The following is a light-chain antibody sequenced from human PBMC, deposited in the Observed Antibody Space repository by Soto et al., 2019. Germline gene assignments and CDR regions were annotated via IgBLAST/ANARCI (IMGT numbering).Light chain of an antibody. J-gene: IGKJ4*01. Sequence: DFQMTQSPSSLSASVGDRVTITCQASADISNYLNWYQQKPGKDPKLLIYDASNLETGVTSRFSGSGSGTDFTFTISSLQPEDIATYYCQQYDNLPLTFGGGTKVEIK. V-gene: IGKV1-33*01. CDR2: DAS. CDR1: ADISNY. CDR3: QQYDNLPLT.